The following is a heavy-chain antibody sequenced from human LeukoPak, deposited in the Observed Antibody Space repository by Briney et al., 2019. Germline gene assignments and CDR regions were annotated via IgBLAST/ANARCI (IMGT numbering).Heavy chain of an antibody. CDR3: ASLLMVYAPLNFDY. J-gene: IGHJ4*02. Sequence: GGSLRLSCAASGFTFSHAWVSWVRQCPGKGLEWVGRIKSKNDGETRDYAAPVKGRFTISRDNAKNSLYLQMNSLRAEDTAVYYCASLLMVYAPLNFDYWGQGTLVTVSS. V-gene: IGHV3-15*01. CDR1: GFTFSHAW. D-gene: IGHD2-8*01. CDR2: IKSKNDGETR.